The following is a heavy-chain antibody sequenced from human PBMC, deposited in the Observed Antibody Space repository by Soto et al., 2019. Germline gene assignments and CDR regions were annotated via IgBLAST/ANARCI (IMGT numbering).Heavy chain of an antibody. V-gene: IGHV4-59*01. CDR1: GGAMIAYY. J-gene: IGHJ4*02. D-gene: IGHD6-13*01. Sequence: SETLSLTCTVSGGAMIAYYWNWIRQPPGRGLQWIGYTYYSGSSTYNPSLKSRVTISGDSSRNQFSLRRDSVTAADTAVYYCARVRGTPGTRYFDYWGPGTPVTVSS. CDR2: TYYSGSS. CDR3: ARVRGTPGTRYFDY.